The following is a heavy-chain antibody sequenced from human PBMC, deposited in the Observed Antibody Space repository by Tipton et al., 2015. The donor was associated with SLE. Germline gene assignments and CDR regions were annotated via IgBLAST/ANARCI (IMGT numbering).Heavy chain of an antibody. V-gene: IGHV4-59*08. J-gene: IGHJ2*01. Sequence: TLSLTCTVSGGSISSYYWRWIRQPPGKGLEWMGYIFYSGSTNYNPSLKSRVTISVDTSKNQFSLKLSSVTAADTAVYYCARVAYSSSWYLYFDLWGRGSLVTVSS. CDR2: IFYSGST. CDR1: GGSISSYY. CDR3: ARVAYSSSWYLYFDL. D-gene: IGHD6-13*01.